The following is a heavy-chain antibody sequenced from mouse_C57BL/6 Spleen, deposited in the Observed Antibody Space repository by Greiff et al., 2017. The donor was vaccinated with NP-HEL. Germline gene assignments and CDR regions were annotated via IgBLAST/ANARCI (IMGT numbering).Heavy chain of an antibody. J-gene: IGHJ4*01. CDR1: GFTFSDYG. D-gene: IGHD2-1*01. CDR2: ISSGSSTI. V-gene: IGHV5-17*01. CDR3: ARRYGNDAMDY. Sequence: DVLLVESGGGLVKPGGSLKLSCAASGFTFSDYGMHWVRQAPEKGLEWVAYISSGSSTIYYADTVKGRFTISRDNATNTLVLQMTSLRSEDTAMYYCARRYGNDAMDYWGQGASVTVSA.